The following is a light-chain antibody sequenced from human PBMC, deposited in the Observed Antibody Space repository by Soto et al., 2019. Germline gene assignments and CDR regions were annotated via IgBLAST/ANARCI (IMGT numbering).Light chain of an antibody. Sequence: QPVLTQPPSASASLGASVTLTCTLSSGYSNYKVDWYQQRPGKGPRFVMRVGTGGIVGSKGDGIPDRFSVLGSGLNRYLTIKNIQEEDESDYHCGADHGFWVFGGGTKVTVL. CDR3: GADHGFWV. V-gene: IGLV9-49*01. J-gene: IGLJ3*02. CDR2: VGTGGIVG. CDR1: SGYSNYK.